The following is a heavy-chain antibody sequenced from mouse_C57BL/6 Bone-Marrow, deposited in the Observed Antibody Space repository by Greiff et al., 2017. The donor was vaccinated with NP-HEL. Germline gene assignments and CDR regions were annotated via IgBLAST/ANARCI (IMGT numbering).Heavy chain of an antibody. Sequence: QVQLQPGAELVKPGASVKLSCKASGYTFTSYWMQWVKQRPGQGLEWIGEIDPSDSYTNYNQKFKGKATLTVDTSSSTAYMQLSSLTSEDSAVYYCARRQLRQAMDYWGQGTSVTVSS. V-gene: IGHV1-50*01. CDR2: IDPSDSYT. D-gene: IGHD3-2*02. CDR3: ARRQLRQAMDY. J-gene: IGHJ4*01. CDR1: GYTFTSYW.